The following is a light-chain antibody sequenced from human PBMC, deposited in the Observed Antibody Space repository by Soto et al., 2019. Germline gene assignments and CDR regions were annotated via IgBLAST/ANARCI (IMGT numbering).Light chain of an antibody. CDR3: QHYRTS. Sequence: EIVLTQSPGTLSLSPGERATLSCRASQSVSSSYLAWYQQKPGQAPRQLIYGASSRATSIPARFSGSGSGTDCTLTSTRLEPEDFAVYYWQHYRTSFGGGKRVEIK. CDR2: GAS. J-gene: IGKJ4*01. V-gene: IGKV3-20*01. CDR1: QSVSSSY.